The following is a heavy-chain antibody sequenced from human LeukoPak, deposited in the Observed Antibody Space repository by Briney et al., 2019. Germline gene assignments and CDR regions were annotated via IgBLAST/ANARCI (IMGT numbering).Heavy chain of an antibody. CDR3: ARDLAYYDFWSGYYGFDP. CDR1: GYEFKTYG. V-gene: IGHV1-2*02. J-gene: IGHJ5*02. Sequence: ASVKVSCKASGYEFKTYGISWVRQVPGQGLEWMGWINPNSGGTNYAQKFQGRVTMTRDTSISTAYMELSRLRSDDTAVYYCARDLAYYDFWSGYYGFDPWGQGTLVTVSS. CDR2: INPNSGGT. D-gene: IGHD3-3*01.